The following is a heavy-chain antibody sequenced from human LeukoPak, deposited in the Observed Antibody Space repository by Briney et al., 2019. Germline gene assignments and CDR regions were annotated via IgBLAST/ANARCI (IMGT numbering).Heavy chain of an antibody. D-gene: IGHD1-26*01. CDR1: EFAFTAIA. CDR2: FGGSGGST. CDR3: AKDLSRHGSYFPPGY. V-gene: IGHV3-23*01. J-gene: IGHJ4*02. Sequence: PGGSLSPSFAPSEFAFTAIALTWSARPPGKGLKGSPVFGGSGGSTYYADSVKGRFTISRDNSKNTLYLQMNSLRAEDTAVYYCAKDLSRHGSYFPPGYWGQGTLVTVSS.